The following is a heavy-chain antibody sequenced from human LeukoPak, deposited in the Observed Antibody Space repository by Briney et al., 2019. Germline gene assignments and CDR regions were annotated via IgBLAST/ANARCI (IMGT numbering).Heavy chain of an antibody. CDR2: ISSSSTTI. Sequence: PGGSLGLSCAASGFTFSSYSMNWVRQAPGKGLEWVSYISSSSTTIYYADSVKGRFTISRDNAKNSLYLQMNSLRAEDTAVYYCARAQVAGTLWGQGTLVTVSS. CDR1: GFTFSSYS. D-gene: IGHD6-19*01. CDR3: ARAQVAGTL. V-gene: IGHV3-48*01. J-gene: IGHJ4*02.